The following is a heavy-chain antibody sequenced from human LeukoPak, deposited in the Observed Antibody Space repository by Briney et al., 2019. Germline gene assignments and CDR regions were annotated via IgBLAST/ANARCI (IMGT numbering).Heavy chain of an antibody. Sequence: QPGGSLRLSCAASGFMFSDFAMSWVRQAPGKGLEWVSAIIGSNSSTYYADSVRGRFTISRDNSKNILYLQMNTLRVDDTAVYYCAKDPGSYGSGYWGQGTLVTVSS. J-gene: IGHJ4*02. CDR3: AKDPGSYGSGY. V-gene: IGHV3-23*01. CDR2: IIGSNSST. CDR1: GFMFSDFA. D-gene: IGHD3-10*01.